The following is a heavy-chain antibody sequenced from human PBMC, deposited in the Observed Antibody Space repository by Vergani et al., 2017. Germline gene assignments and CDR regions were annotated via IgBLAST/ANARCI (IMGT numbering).Heavy chain of an antibody. CDR2: IHHYGST. CDR1: GGSISSENW. J-gene: IGHJ6*02. CDR3: VGDLGGGYCSTTLCFGMDL. Sequence: QVQLQESGPGLVKPPGTLSLICAVSGGSISSENWWSWVRQSPGKGLEWIGEIHHYGSTNYNPSLKSRVTIYLDKSKKQFSLTLSSVTAADTAVYYCVGDLGGGYCSTTLCFGMDLWGQGTTVTVS. V-gene: IGHV4-4*03. D-gene: IGHD2-15*01.